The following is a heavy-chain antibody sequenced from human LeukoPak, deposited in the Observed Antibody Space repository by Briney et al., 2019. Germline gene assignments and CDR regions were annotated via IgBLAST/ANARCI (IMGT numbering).Heavy chain of an antibody. Sequence: ETLSLTCTVPGGSISSYYWSWIRQPPGKGLEWIGYIYYSGSTNYNPSLKSRVTISVDTSKNQFSLKLSSVTAADTAVYYCARDHLANLASRLFDPWGQGTLVTVSS. J-gene: IGHJ5*02. CDR1: GGSISSYY. CDR2: IYYSGST. D-gene: IGHD3-3*01. CDR3: ARDHLANLASRLFDP. V-gene: IGHV4-59*01.